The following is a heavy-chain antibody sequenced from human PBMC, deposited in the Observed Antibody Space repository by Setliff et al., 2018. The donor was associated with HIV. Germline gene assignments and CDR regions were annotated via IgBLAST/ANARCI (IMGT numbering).Heavy chain of an antibody. V-gene: IGHV3-23*01. D-gene: IGHD3-16*02. J-gene: IGHJ4*02. CDR3: ARYRRPPYYLDY. CDR2: ISGSGDNT. Sequence: GGSLRLSCAASGFTFSNYAMSWVRRAPGKGLEWVSAISGSGDNTYYADSVKGRFTISRDNSKNTLYLEINSLRDEDTAVYYCARYRRPPYYLDYWGQGTLVTVSS. CDR1: GFTFSNYA.